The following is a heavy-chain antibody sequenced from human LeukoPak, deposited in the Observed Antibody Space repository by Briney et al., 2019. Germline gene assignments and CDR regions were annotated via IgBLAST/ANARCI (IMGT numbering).Heavy chain of an antibody. J-gene: IGHJ6*03. D-gene: IGHD2-15*01. CDR3: AKNGDRGAYCSGGSCYPYCYYYMDV. V-gene: IGHV3-23*01. CDR2: ISGTGGST. Sequence: GGSLRLSCAASGFTFSTYAMTWVRQAPGKGLEWVSLISGTGGSTYYADSVKGRFTISRDNSKNTLYLQMNSLRAEDTAIYYCAKNGDRGAYCSGGSCYPYCYYYMDVWGKGTTVTISS. CDR1: GFTFSTYA.